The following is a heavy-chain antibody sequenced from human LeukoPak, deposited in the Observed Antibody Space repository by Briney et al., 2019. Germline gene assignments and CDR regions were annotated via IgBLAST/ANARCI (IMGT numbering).Heavy chain of an antibody. Sequence: GGSLRLSCAASGFNFSDYHMTWIRQAPGKGLEWVSYISGSGHKTYYVDSVKGRFTISRDNAKNSLYLQMNSLRAEDRAVYYRARDNYDSSGYPYWGKGTLVTVSS. CDR1: GFNFSDYH. J-gene: IGHJ4*02. CDR2: ISGSGHKT. D-gene: IGHD3-22*01. V-gene: IGHV3-11*04. CDR3: ARDNYDSSGYPY.